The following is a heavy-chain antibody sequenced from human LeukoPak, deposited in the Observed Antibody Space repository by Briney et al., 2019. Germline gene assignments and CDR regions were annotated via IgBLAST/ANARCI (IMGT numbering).Heavy chain of an antibody. Sequence: SETLSLTCTVSGGSISSYYWSWIRQPPGKGLEWIGYIYYSGSTNYNPSLKSRVTISVDTSKNQFSLKLSPVTAADTAVYYCARARRSPLYYFDYWGQGTLVTVSS. CDR3: ARARRSPLYYFDY. J-gene: IGHJ4*02. V-gene: IGHV4-59*01. CDR1: GGSISSYY. CDR2: IYYSGST.